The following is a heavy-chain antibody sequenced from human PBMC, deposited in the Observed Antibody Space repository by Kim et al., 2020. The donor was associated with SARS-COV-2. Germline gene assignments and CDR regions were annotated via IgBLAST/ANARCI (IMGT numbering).Heavy chain of an antibody. V-gene: IGHV4-61*01. CDR2: IYYSGST. CDR3: AREATIAAAAYGMDV. D-gene: IGHD6-13*01. CDR1: GGSVSSGSYY. J-gene: IGHJ6*02. Sequence: SETLSLTCTVSGGSVSSGSYYWSWIRQPPGKGLEWIGYIYYSGSTNYNPSLKSRVTISVDTSKNQFSLKLSSVTAADTAVYYCAREATIAAAAYGMDVWGQGTTVTVSS.